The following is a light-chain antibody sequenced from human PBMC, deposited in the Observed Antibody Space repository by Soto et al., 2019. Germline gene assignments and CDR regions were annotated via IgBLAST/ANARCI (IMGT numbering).Light chain of an antibody. CDR3: QQYDSSPWT. Sequence: ETVLTQSPGTLSLSPGERATLSCRGSQDIRSNYLAWYRQTPGQAPRLLIYGASKRASGIADRFSGSGSGTDFTLIISRLEPEDFALYYCQQYDSSPWTFGQGTKVEIK. V-gene: IGKV3-20*01. J-gene: IGKJ1*01. CDR2: GAS. CDR1: QDIRSNY.